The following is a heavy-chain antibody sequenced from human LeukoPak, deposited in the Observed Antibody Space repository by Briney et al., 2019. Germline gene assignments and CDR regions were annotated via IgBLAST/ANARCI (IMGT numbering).Heavy chain of an antibody. CDR3: AREFSGCDY. CDR2: LYSGGTT. J-gene: IGHJ4*02. Sequence: GGSLRLSFAVSGFTVSSNYMTWVRQAPGKGLEWVSVLYSGGTTYYADSVKGRFTISRDNSKNTLYLQMNSLRPEDTAVYYCAREFSGCDYWGQGTLVTVSS. D-gene: IGHD6-19*01. V-gene: IGHV3-53*01. CDR1: GFTVSSNY.